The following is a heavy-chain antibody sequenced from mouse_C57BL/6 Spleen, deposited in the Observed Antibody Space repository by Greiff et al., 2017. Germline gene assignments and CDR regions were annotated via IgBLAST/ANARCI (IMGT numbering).Heavy chain of an antibody. V-gene: IGHV1-15*01. CDR2: IDPETGGT. Sequence: LVESGAELVRPGASVTLSCKASGYTFTDYEMHWVKQTPVHGLEWIGAIDPETGGTAYNQKFKGKAILTADKSSSTAYMELRSLTSEDSAVYYCTRKAQLTGTSFAYWGQGTLVTVSA. CDR1: GYTFTDYE. D-gene: IGHD4-1*01. J-gene: IGHJ3*01. CDR3: TRKAQLTGTSFAY.